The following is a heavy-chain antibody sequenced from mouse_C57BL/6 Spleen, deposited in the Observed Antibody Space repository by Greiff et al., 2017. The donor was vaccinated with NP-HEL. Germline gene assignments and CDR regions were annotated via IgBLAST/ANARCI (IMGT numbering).Heavy chain of an antibody. Sequence: VQLQQSGAELVKPGASVKMSCKASGYTFTSYWITWVKQRPGQGLAWIGDIYPGSGSTNYNEKFKSKATLTVDTSSSTAYMQLSSLTSEDSAVYYCARHYGSSYYAMDYWGQGTSVTVSS. CDR3: ARHYGSSYYAMDY. V-gene: IGHV1-55*01. J-gene: IGHJ4*01. D-gene: IGHD1-1*01. CDR2: IYPGSGST. CDR1: GYTFTSYW.